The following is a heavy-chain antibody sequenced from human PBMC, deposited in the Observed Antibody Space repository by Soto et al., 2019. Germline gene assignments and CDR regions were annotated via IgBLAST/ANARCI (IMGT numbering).Heavy chain of an antibody. V-gene: IGHV4-39*07. D-gene: IGHD3-16*02. CDR3: ARRVDYVWGSYRYSPYFDY. CDR1: GGSISSTSSY. J-gene: IGHJ4*02. Sequence: SETLSLTCTVSGGSISSTSSYWGWIRQPPGKGLEWIGNIYYSGSTYNNPSLKSRVTISVDTSKNQFSLKLSSVTAADTAVYYCARRVDYVWGSYRYSPYFDYWGQGTLVTVSS. CDR2: IYYSGST.